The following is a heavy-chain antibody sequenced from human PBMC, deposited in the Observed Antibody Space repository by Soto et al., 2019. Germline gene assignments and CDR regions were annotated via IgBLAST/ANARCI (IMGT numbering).Heavy chain of an antibody. CDR1: GSTLESHW. D-gene: IGHD3-3*01. V-gene: IGHV3-7*01. Sequence: EVQLVESGGGLVQPGGSLRLVCVDSGSTLESHWMAWVRQAPGKGLEWVANIRQDGTEIHYVEAVRGRFIISRDNAKKSVYRQMNSLRVEDSARYYCAPEGDCWSGFYGWFGAWGQGTLVTVSS. CDR2: IRQDGTEI. J-gene: IGHJ5*02. CDR3: APEGDCWSGFYGWFGA.